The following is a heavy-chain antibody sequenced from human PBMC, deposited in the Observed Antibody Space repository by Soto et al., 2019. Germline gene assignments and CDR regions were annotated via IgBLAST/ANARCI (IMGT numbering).Heavy chain of an antibody. V-gene: IGHV3-33*01. CDR3: ARDTARAMVRIYYGMDV. Sequence: QVQLVGSGGGVVQPGRSLRLSCAASGFTFSSYGMHWVRQAPGKGLEWVAVIWYDGSNKYYADSVKGRFTISRDNSKNTLYLQMNSLRAEDTAVYYCARDTARAMVRIYYGMDVWGQGTTVTVSS. J-gene: IGHJ6*02. CDR1: GFTFSSYG. CDR2: IWYDGSNK. D-gene: IGHD3-10*01.